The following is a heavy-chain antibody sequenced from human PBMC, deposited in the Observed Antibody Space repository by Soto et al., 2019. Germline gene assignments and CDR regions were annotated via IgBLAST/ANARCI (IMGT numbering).Heavy chain of an antibody. Sequence: SETLSLTCTVSGGSISSYSWSWIRQPPGKGLEWIGYIYHSGSTYYNPSLKSRVTISVDRSKNQFSLKLSSVTAEDTAVYYCARGPPFHWGQGTLVTVSS. CDR1: GGSISSYS. D-gene: IGHD3-16*01. CDR3: ARGPPFH. V-gene: IGHV4-30-2*01. CDR2: IYHSGST. J-gene: IGHJ4*02.